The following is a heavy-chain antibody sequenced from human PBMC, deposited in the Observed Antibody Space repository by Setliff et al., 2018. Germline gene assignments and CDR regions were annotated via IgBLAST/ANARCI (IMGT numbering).Heavy chain of an antibody. V-gene: IGHV3-7*01. CDR3: ARDVFDFRTGQGGP. CDR1: GFTFSSFW. J-gene: IGHJ5*02. D-gene: IGHD3-3*01. CDR2: INQDGSGK. Sequence: PVGSLRLSCAASGFTFSSFWMSWVRQSPGKGLEWVANINQDGSGKYYVDSVKXRFTISXXXAXXXXXXXXXXXXXXXXXXXYCARDVFDFRTGQGGPWGQGTRVTVSS.